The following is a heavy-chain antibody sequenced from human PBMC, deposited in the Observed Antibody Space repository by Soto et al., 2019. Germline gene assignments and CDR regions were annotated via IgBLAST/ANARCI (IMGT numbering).Heavy chain of an antibody. J-gene: IGHJ2*01. V-gene: IGHV3-23*01. D-gene: IGHD1-26*01. Sequence: EVQLLESGGGLVQPGGSLRLSCAASGFTFSSYAMSWVRQAPGKGLEWVSAISGSGGSTYYADSVRGRLTISRDNSKNPLYLQMNSLRAEDPAVYYCAKLTVGSYFHLWGRGTLVTVSS. CDR3: AKLTVGSYFHL. CDR1: GFTFSSYA. CDR2: ISGSGGST.